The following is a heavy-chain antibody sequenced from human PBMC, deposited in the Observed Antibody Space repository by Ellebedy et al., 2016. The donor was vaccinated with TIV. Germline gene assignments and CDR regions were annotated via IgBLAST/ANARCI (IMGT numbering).Heavy chain of an antibody. CDR2: IDHGGST. Sequence: SETLSLTCAVYGGSFSGYSWSWIRQPPGRGLGWIGEIDHGGSTNYNPSLKSRVTITVDTSKNHFSLKLSSVTAADTAVYYCARNILRFLNAFEIWGQGTMVTVSS. J-gene: IGHJ3*02. CDR1: GGSFSGYS. V-gene: IGHV4-34*01. CDR3: ARNILRFLNAFEI. D-gene: IGHD3-3*01.